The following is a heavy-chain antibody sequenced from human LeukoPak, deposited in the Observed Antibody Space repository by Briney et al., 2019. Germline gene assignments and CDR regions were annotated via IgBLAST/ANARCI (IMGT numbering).Heavy chain of an antibody. V-gene: IGHV1-18*01. CDR3: AGAVPFGELLGWFDP. CDR1: GYTFTSYG. CDR2: ISAYNGNT. Sequence: ASVKVSCKASGYTFTSYGISWVRQAPGQGLEWMGWISAYNGNTNYAQKLQGRVTMTTDTSTSTAYMELRSLRSDDTAVYYCAGAVPFGELLGWFDPWGQGTLVTVSS. D-gene: IGHD3-10*01. J-gene: IGHJ5*02.